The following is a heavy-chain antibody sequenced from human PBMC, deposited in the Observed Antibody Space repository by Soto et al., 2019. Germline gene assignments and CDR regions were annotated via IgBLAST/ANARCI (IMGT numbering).Heavy chain of an antibody. J-gene: IGHJ4*02. CDR3: ARPGDSSGYYPFDY. D-gene: IGHD3-22*01. CDR2: IYYSGST. V-gene: IGHV4-59*08. CDR1: GGSISSYY. Sequence: PSETLSLTCTVSGGSISSYYRSWIRQPPGKGLEWIGYIYYSGSTNYNPSLKSRVTISVDTSKNQFSLKLSSVTAADTAVYYCARPGDSSGYYPFDYWGQGTLVTVSS.